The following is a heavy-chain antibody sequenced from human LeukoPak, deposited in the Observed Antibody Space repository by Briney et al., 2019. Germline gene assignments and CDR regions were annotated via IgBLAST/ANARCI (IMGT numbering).Heavy chain of an antibody. D-gene: IGHD3-22*01. Sequence: SETLSLTCAVYGGSFSGYYWSWIRQPPGKGLEWIGEINHSGSTNYNPSLKSRVTISVDTPKNQFSLKLSSVTAADTAVYYCARGRPYYDSSGYYYGLRYWGQGTLVTVSS. V-gene: IGHV4-34*01. CDR2: INHSGST. CDR1: GGSFSGYY. J-gene: IGHJ4*02. CDR3: ARGRPYYDSSGYYYGLRY.